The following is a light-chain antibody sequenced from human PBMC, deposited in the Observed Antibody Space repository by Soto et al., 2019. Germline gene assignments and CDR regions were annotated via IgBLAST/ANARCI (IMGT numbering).Light chain of an antibody. Sequence: QSVLTQPPSVSGAPGQRVTISCTGSSSNIGSTYDVQWYQQLPGTAPKLLIHGNTDRPSGVPDQFSGYKSGTSASLAITGLQADDEDDYYCQSYDDILSGHYVFVTGTKLT. J-gene: IGLJ1*01. V-gene: IGLV1-40*01. CDR3: QSYDDILSGHYV. CDR2: GNT. CDR1: SSNIGSTYD.